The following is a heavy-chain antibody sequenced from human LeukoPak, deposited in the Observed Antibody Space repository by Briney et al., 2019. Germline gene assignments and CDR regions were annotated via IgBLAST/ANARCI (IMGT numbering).Heavy chain of an antibody. V-gene: IGHV4-59*11. D-gene: IGHD3-16*01. CDR3: ARDKGEAFDI. CDR1: GGSISGHY. Sequence: SETLSLTCTVSGGSISGHYWTWIRQPPGKGLVWIGSIFYSGSTNYNPSLKSRVTISVDTSKNQFSLKLSSVTAADTAVYYCARDKGEAFDIWGQGTMVTVSS. CDR2: IFYSGST. J-gene: IGHJ3*02.